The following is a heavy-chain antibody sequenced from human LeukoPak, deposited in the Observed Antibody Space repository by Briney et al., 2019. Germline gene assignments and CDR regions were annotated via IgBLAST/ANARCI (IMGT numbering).Heavy chain of an antibody. CDR2: IIPIFGTA. V-gene: IGHV1-69*13. CDR1: GGTFSSYA. J-gene: IGHJ3*02. D-gene: IGHD2-15*01. Sequence: SVKVSCKASGGTFSSYAISWARQAPGQGLEWMGGIIPIFGTANYAQKFQGRVTITADESTSTAYMELSSLRSEDTAVYYCARDPRAAHDAFDIWGQGTMVTVSS. CDR3: ARDPRAAHDAFDI.